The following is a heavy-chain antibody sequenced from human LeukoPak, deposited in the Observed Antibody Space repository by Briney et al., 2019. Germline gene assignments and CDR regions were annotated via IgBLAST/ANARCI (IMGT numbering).Heavy chain of an antibody. CDR2: FDPEDGEA. Sequence: GASVKVSCKVSGYTLTELSMHWVRQAPGKGLEWMGGFDPEDGEAIYAQKFQGRVTMTEDTSTDTAYMELSSLRSEDTAVYYCATDLGAVAGHYYFDYWGQGTLVTVSS. V-gene: IGHV1-24*01. J-gene: IGHJ4*02. CDR1: GYTLTELS. CDR3: ATDLGAVAGHYYFDY. D-gene: IGHD6-19*01.